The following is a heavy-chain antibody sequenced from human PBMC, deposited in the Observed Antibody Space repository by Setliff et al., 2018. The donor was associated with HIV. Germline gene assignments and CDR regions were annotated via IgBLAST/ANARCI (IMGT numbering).Heavy chain of an antibody. CDR2: IRSKAYGGTT. V-gene: IGHV3-49*04. CDR1: GFTFSGYW. Sequence: PGGSLRLSCAVSGFTFSGYWMTWVRQAPGKGLEWVGFIRSKAYGGTTEYAASVKGRFTVSRDDSKSIAYLQMNSLKTEDTAMYYCTRCFGSYLPIMDYWGQGTLVTVSS. CDR3: TRCFGSYLPIMDY. J-gene: IGHJ4*02. D-gene: IGHD1-26*01.